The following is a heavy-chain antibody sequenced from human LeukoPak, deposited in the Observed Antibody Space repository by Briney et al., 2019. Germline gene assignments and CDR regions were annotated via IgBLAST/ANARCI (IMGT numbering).Heavy chain of an antibody. CDR3: ARGHDAFDI. Sequence: PGRSLRLSCAASGFTISSYAMHWVRQAPGKGLEWVAVISYDGSNKYYADSVKGRFTISRDNSKNTLYLQMNSLRAEDTAVYYCARGHDAFDIWGQGTMVTVSS. CDR1: GFTISSYA. V-gene: IGHV3-30-3*01. CDR2: ISYDGSNK. J-gene: IGHJ3*02.